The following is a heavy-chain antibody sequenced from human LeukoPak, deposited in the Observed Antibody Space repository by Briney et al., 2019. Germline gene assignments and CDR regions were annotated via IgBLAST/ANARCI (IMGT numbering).Heavy chain of an antibody. Sequence: SVKVSCKASGYAFSSSGFSWVRQAPGQGLEWMGGIIPIFGTANYAQKFQGRVTITADESTSTAYMELSSLRSEDTAVYYCARDGSVSSGYPNYWGQGTLVTVSS. D-gene: IGHD3-22*01. CDR1: GYAFSSSG. CDR3: ARDGSVSSGYPNY. J-gene: IGHJ4*02. CDR2: IIPIFGTA. V-gene: IGHV1-69*13.